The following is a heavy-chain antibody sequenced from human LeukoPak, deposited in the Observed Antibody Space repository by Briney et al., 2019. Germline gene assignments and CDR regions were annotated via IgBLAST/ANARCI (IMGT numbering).Heavy chain of an antibody. J-gene: IGHJ5*02. D-gene: IGHD3-10*01. CDR3: ARDMRAPNEDELRRGFDP. Sequence: ASVKVSCKASGGTFSSYAISWVRQAPGQGLEWMGGIIPIFGTANYAQKFQGRVTITADESTSTAYMELSSLRSEDTAVYYCARDMRAPNEDELRRGFDPWGQGTLVTVSS. V-gene: IGHV1-69*13. CDR2: IIPIFGTA. CDR1: GGTFSSYA.